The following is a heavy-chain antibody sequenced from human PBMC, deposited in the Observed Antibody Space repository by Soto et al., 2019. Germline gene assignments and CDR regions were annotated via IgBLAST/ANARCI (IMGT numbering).Heavy chain of an antibody. CDR2: IYYTGST. CDR3: ARPSQGCARCLNPYFFDY. CDR1: SGSISSGAYY. V-gene: IGHV4-31*03. Sequence: QVQLQESGPGLVKPSQTLSLTCTVSSGSISSGAYYWSWIRQHPGKGLEWIGYIYYTGSTYYNPSLKCRVTISLDTSKNQFALNLNAVTAADTAVYYWARPSQGCARCLNPYFFDYWGQGTLVTASS. D-gene: IGHD2-15*01. J-gene: IGHJ4*02.